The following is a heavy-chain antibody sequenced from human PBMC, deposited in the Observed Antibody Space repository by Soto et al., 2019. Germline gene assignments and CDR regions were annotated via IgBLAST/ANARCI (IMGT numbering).Heavy chain of an antibody. J-gene: IGHJ4*02. CDR1: GFTFSSYA. CDR2: ISGSGGST. V-gene: IGHV3-23*01. CDR3: AKFFLFSGSRGVFNPFDY. D-gene: IGHD3-9*01. Sequence: EVQLLESGGGLVQPGGSLRLSCAASGFTFSSYAMSWVRQAPGKGLEWVSAISGSGGSTYYADSVKGRFTISRDNSKNTLYLQMNSLRAEDTAVYYCAKFFLFSGSRGVFNPFDYWGQGTLVTVSS.